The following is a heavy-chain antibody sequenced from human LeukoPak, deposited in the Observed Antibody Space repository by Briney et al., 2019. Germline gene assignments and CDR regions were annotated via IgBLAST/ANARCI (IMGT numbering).Heavy chain of an antibody. CDR1: GYTFTSYG. V-gene: IGHV1-18*01. D-gene: IGHD2-15*01. Sequence: ASVKVSCKASGYTFTSYGISWVRQAPGQGLEWMGWISAYNGNTKYAQKFQGRVTMTTDTSTSTAYMELRSLRSDDTAVYYCARDSCSGGSCYLDYWGQGTLVTVSS. CDR2: ISAYNGNT. CDR3: ARDSCSGGSCYLDY. J-gene: IGHJ4*02.